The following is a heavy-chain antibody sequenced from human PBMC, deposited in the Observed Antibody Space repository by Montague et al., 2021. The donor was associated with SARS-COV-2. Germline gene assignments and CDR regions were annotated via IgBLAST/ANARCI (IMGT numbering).Heavy chain of an antibody. J-gene: IGHJ5*02. CDR1: GDPTSCPNCY. V-gene: IGHV4-39*01. CDR2: IYNSGTT. Sequence: SETLSLTCTVSGDPTSCPNCYWGWIRQAPGKGLDWIGTIYNSGTTYYNPSPKSRLTISIDTSKNQFSLKLTSVTAADTAVYYCARHRNYGDHSLDNWFHPWGQGTLVTVSS. CDR3: ARHRNYGDHSLDNWFHP. D-gene: IGHD4-17*01.